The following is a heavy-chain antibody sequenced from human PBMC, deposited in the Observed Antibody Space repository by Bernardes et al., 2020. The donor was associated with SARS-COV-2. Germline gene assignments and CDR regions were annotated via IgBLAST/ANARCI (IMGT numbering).Heavy chain of an antibody. CDR1: GGSFSGYY. CDR3: ARGDPFYGLDY. D-gene: IGHD3-10*01. CDR2: IDHGGSA. V-gene: IGHV4-34*01. Sequence: TLSLTCAVYGGSFSGYYWSWIRQPPGKGLEWIGQIDHGGSANYNPSLKSRVTISVDTSKNQFSLKLNSLTAADTAVFYCARGDPFYGLDYWGQGTLVTVSS. J-gene: IGHJ4*02.